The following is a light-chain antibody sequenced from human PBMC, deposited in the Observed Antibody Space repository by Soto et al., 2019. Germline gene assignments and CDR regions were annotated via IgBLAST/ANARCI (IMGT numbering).Light chain of an antibody. CDR2: DAS. CDR3: QQRSNWPSFP. Sequence: EIVLTQSPATLSLSPGERATLSCRASQSVSSYLAWYQQKPGQAPRLLIYDASNRATGIPARFSGSGSGTDFTLTIRSLEPEDFAVYYCQQRSNWPSFPFGPGTKVDIK. V-gene: IGKV3-11*01. J-gene: IGKJ3*01. CDR1: QSVSSY.